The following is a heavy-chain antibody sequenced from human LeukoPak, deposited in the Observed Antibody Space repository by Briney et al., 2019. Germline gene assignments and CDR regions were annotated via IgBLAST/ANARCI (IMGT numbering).Heavy chain of an antibody. CDR2: ISNGGST. CDR3: VRLQPNTGEWAFDI. J-gene: IGHJ3*02. CDR1: GGSISTYY. V-gene: IGHV4-59*01. Sequence: VKPSETLSLTCTVSGGSISTYYWSWVRQPPGEGLEWIGYISNGGSTKYNPSLKSRVTISVDTSKNQLSLKLRSVTAADTAVYHCVRLQPNTGEWAFDIWGQGTMVSVSS. D-gene: IGHD1-1*01.